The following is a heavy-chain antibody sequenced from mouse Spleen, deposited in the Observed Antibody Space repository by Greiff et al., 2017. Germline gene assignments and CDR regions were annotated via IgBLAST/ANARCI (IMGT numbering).Heavy chain of an antibody. CDR3: ARGGYDDYAMDY. V-gene: IGHV5-12-1*01. Sequence: EVQLVESGGGLVKLGGSLKLSCAASGFTFSSYYMSWVRQTPEKRLEWVATISSGGGSTYYPDSVKGRFTISRDNAKNTLYLQMSSLNSEDTAVYYCARGGYDDYAMDYWGQGTSVTVSS. D-gene: IGHD2-2*01. J-gene: IGHJ4*01. CDR2: ISSGGGST. CDR1: GFTFSSYY.